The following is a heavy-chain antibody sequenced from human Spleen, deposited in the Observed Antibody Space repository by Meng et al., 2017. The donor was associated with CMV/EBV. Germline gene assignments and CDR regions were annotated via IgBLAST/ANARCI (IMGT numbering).Heavy chain of an antibody. CDR2: IVPTIGAT. Sequence: SCKASGGSFSRYAITWVRQAPGQGLEWLGRIVPTIGATNYAQKFQGRVTLTADTSTITAFMELSSLRSEDTAVYYCARQGLGTYIDYWGQGALVTVSS. CDR3: ARQGLGTYIDY. CDR1: GGSFSRYA. J-gene: IGHJ4*02. D-gene: IGHD7-27*01. V-gene: IGHV1-69*04.